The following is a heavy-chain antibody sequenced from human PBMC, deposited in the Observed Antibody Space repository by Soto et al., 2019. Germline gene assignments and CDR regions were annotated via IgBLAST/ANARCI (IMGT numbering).Heavy chain of an antibody. CDR1: GYTFTSYY. CDR3: ARGSGAAPDY. Sequence: ASVKVSCKASGYTFTSYYIHWVRQAPGHGLEWMGIINPSDGSTTYGRKVQGRVTMTRDTSTSTVHMELSSLRSEDTAVYYCARGSGAAPDYWGQGTLVTVYS. V-gene: IGHV1-46*03. J-gene: IGHJ4*02. D-gene: IGHD6-19*01. CDR2: INPSDGST.